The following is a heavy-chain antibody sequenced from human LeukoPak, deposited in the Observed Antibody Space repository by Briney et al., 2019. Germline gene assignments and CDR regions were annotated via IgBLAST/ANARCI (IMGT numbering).Heavy chain of an antibody. CDR3: ARHEYSSSWHPLYYLDY. CDR1: GGSISSYY. J-gene: IGHJ4*02. CDR2: IYYGGST. Sequence: PSETLSLTCTVSGGSISSYYWSWIRQPPGKGLEWIGYIYYGGSTNYNPSLKSRVTISVDTSKNQFSLKLSSVTAADTAVYYCARHEYSSSWHPLYYLDYRGQGTLVTVSS. D-gene: IGHD6-13*01. V-gene: IGHV4-59*08.